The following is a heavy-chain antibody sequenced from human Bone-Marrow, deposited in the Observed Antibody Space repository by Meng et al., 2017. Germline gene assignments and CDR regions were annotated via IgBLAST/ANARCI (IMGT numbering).Heavy chain of an antibody. V-gene: IGHV1-69*13. D-gene: IGHD1-1*01. Sequence: SVKVSCKASGGTFSSYAISWVRQAPGQGLEWMGGITPIFGTANYAQKFQGRVTITADESTSTAYMELSSLRSEDTAVYYCARDLRGSKLDAFDIWGQGTMVTVSS. CDR1: GGTFSSYA. J-gene: IGHJ3*02. CDR2: ITPIFGTA. CDR3: ARDLRGSKLDAFDI.